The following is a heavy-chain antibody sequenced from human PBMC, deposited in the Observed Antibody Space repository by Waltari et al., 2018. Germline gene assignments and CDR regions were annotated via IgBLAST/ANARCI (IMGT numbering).Heavy chain of an antibody. Sequence: EVPVLESGGGLVQPGGSLRLSCAASGFTFSAYAMTWVRQAPGEGREWVAGSEASGAYTYYANCVKGRFTISRDNSKSTVDLQMNSLRDDDTAIYYCGKTRGGYARGIDYWGQGTLVTVSS. CDR2: SEASGAYT. CDR1: GFTFSAYA. J-gene: IGHJ4*02. D-gene: IGHD5-12*01. CDR3: GKTRGGYARGIDY. V-gene: IGHV3-23*01.